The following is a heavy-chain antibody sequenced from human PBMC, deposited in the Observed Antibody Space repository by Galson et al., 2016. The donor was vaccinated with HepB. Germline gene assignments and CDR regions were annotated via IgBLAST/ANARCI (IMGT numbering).Heavy chain of an antibody. CDR2: IVGVGTTT. Sequence: SLRLSCAASGFTFDNYAMNWVRQAPGKGLEWVSGIVGVGTTTFYADFVKGRLTVSRDNSQNMLYLQINNLRAEDTAVYYCVRQGGYTGNFPLYSWGQGTLVTVSS. CDR1: GFTFDNYA. J-gene: IGHJ4*02. CDR3: VRQGGYTGNFPLYS. V-gene: IGHV3-23*01. D-gene: IGHD1-26*01.